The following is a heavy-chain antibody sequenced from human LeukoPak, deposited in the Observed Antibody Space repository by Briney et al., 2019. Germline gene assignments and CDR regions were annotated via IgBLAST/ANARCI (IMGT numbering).Heavy chain of an antibody. V-gene: IGHV5-51*01. Sequence: GESLKISCKGSGYSFTSYWIGWVRQMPGKGLEWMGIIYPGDSDTRYSPSFQGQVIISADKSISTAYLQWSSLKASDTAMYYCARLGMRYFDWFQPLDVWGKGTTVTISS. CDR1: GYSFTSYW. CDR3: ARLGMRYFDWFQPLDV. J-gene: IGHJ6*04. D-gene: IGHD3-9*01. CDR2: IYPGDSDT.